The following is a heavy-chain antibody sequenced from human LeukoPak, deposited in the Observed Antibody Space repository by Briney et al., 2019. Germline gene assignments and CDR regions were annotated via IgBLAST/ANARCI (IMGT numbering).Heavy chain of an antibody. CDR2: MFHSGDT. D-gene: IGHD4-17*01. V-gene: IGHV4-38-2*01. CDR1: GYSISIGSY. CDR3: AKVGAYGDYARHDY. Sequence: SETLSLTCAVSGYSISIGSYWGWIRQPPGKGLEWIGNMFHSGDTYHNPSLKSRVTISADTSKNQFSLKLTSVTAADTAVYYCAKVGAYGDYARHDYWGQGTLVTVSS. J-gene: IGHJ4*02.